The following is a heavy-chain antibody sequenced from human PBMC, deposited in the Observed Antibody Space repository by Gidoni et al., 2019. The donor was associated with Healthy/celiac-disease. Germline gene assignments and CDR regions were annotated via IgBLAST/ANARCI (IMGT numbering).Heavy chain of an antibody. V-gene: IGHV1-69*04. CDR3: ARDRSARYSSSFYYFDY. Sequence: QVQLVHSGAEVKKPGSSVKVSCKASGGTFSSYTISWVRQAPGQGLEWMGRIIPILGIANYAQKFQGRVTITADKSTSTAYMELSSLRSEDTAVYYCARDRSARYSSSFYYFDYWGQGTLVTVSS. CDR1: GGTFSSYT. CDR2: IIPILGIA. J-gene: IGHJ4*02. D-gene: IGHD6-6*01.